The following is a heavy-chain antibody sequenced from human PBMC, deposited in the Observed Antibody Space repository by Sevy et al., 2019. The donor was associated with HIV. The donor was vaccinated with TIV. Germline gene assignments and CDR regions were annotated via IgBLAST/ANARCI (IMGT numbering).Heavy chain of an antibody. Sequence: GGSLRLSCTASEFTFSSHAVSWVRQTPGKGLEWVSAISGNGENTHYADSVRGRFTISRDNFKNTLYLQMNSLGAEDTALYYCARDGRGISAFDIWGQGTMVTVSS. J-gene: IGHJ3*02. CDR2: ISGNGENT. V-gene: IGHV3-23*01. D-gene: IGHD3-3*02. CDR1: EFTFSSHA. CDR3: ARDGRGISAFDI.